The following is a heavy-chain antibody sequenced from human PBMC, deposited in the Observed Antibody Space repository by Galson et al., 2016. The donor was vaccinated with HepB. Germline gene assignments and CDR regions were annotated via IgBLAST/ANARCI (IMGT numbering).Heavy chain of an antibody. Sequence: SLRLSCAASGFSFSTYWMHWVRQAPGKGLVWVSRLHSDGIFTNYADSVKGRFTISRDNAKNTLYLQMNSLRPDDTALYYCAKGSSGRWFNSAMDVWGQGTTVTVS. CDR3: AKGSSGRWFNSAMDV. J-gene: IGHJ6*02. V-gene: IGHV3-74*01. CDR1: GFSFSTYW. CDR2: LHSDGIFT. D-gene: IGHD3-22*01.